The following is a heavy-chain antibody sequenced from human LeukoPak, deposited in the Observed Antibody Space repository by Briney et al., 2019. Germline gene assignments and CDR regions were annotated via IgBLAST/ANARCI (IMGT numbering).Heavy chain of an antibody. J-gene: IGHJ4*02. CDR1: GFTFSSYS. CDR3: ARVRQTNYDILTGFFDY. D-gene: IGHD3-9*01. V-gene: IGHV3-48*04. Sequence: GGSLRLSCAASGFTFSSYSMNWVRQAPGKGLEWVSYISSSSSTIYYADSVKGRFTISRDNAKNSLYLQMNSLRAEDTAVYYCARVRQTNYDILTGFFDYWGQGTLVTVSS. CDR2: ISSSSSTI.